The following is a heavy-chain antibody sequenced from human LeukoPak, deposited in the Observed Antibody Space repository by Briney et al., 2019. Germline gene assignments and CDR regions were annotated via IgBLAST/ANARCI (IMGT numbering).Heavy chain of an antibody. CDR2: IYHSGST. Sequence: PSETLSLTCAVSGYSISSAYYWGWIRQPPGKGLEWIGSIYHSGSTYYNPSLKSPVTISVDTSKNQFSLKLSSVTAADTAVYYCARGPDGDSDYWGQGTLVTVSS. D-gene: IGHD4-17*01. CDR1: GYSISSAYY. J-gene: IGHJ4*02. V-gene: IGHV4-38-2*01. CDR3: ARGPDGDSDY.